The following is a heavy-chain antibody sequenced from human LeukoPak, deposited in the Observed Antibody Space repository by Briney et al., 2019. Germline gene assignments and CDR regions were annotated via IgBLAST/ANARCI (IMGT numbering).Heavy chain of an antibody. CDR3: ASGRHDFLH. V-gene: IGHV3-7*01. CDR2: IHLDGTEE. Sequence: GGSLRLSCAASGSLFSTYWMTWVRQAPGKGLEWVANIHLDGTEEHYVDSSLKGRFTISRDNAKNSLYLQMNSLRVEDTAVYYCASGRHDFLHWGQGTLVTVSS. J-gene: IGHJ4*02. D-gene: IGHD3/OR15-3a*01. CDR1: GSLFSTYW.